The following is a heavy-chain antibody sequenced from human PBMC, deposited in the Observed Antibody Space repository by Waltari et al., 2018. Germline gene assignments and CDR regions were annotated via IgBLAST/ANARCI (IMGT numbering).Heavy chain of an antibody. Sequence: FTFSSYSMNWVRQAPGKGLEWVSSISSSSSYIYYADSVKGRFTISRDNAKNSLYLQMNSLRAEDTAVYYCARNYYDSSGYSGVLFDYWGQGTLVTVSS. J-gene: IGHJ4*02. CDR3: ARNYYDSSGYSGVLFDY. CDR2: ISSSSSYI. D-gene: IGHD3-22*01. V-gene: IGHV3-21*01. CDR1: FTFSSYS.